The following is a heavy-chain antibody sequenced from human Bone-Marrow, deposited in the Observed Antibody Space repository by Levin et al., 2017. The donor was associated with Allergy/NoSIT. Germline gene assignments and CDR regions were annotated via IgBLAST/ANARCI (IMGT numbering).Heavy chain of an antibody. CDR1: GDSISNPDYY. V-gene: IGHV4-39*07. CDR3: ESGPPYPRVSRLSWCDA. CDR2: TEYSGDT. J-gene: IGHJ5*02. D-gene: IGHD5/OR15-5a*01. Sequence: SETLSLTCTVSGDSISNPDYYWAWIRQSPGKGLEWIGSTEYSGDTYYNPSLKSRATMSADTSKNQASLILTSVTTADAAVYSRESGPPYPRVSRLSWCDAWGQGTLVSVSS.